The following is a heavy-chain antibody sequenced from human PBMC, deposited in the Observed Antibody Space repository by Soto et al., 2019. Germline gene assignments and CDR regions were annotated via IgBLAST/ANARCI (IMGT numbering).Heavy chain of an antibody. Sequence: GGSLRLSCAASGFTFDDYAMHWVRQAPGKGLEWVSGISWNSGSIGYADSVKGRFTISRDNAKNSLYLQMNSLRAEDTALYYCAKGEYSSSSAFDYWGQGTLVTVSS. V-gene: IGHV3-9*01. D-gene: IGHD6-6*01. J-gene: IGHJ4*02. CDR3: AKGEYSSSSAFDY. CDR2: ISWNSGSI. CDR1: GFTFDDYA.